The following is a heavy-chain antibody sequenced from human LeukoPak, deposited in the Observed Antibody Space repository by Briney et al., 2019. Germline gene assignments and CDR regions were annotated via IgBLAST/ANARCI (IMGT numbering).Heavy chain of an antibody. CDR1: GLSFNGSA. D-gene: IGHD3-3*01. J-gene: IGHJ3*02. Sequence: GGSLRLSCAASGLSFNGSAMHWVRQASGKGLEWVGRIRSKANNYATAYAASVKGRFTISRDDSKNTAFLQMSSLRAEDTAVYYCAKFWSGSYGRDAFDIWGQGTMVTVSS. CDR3: AKFWSGSYGRDAFDI. V-gene: IGHV3-73*01. CDR2: IRSKANNYAT.